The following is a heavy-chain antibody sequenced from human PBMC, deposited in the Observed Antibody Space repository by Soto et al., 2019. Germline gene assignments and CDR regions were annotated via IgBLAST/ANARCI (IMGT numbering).Heavy chain of an antibody. Sequence: PSETLSLTCTVSGGSISSGDYYWSWIRQPPGKGLEWIGYIYYSGSTYYNPSLKSRVTISVDTSKNQFSLKLSSVTAAGTAVYYCAREVYYDSSGYSNFDYWGQGTLVTVSS. D-gene: IGHD3-22*01. J-gene: IGHJ4*02. CDR2: IYYSGST. V-gene: IGHV4-30-4*01. CDR1: GGSISSGDYY. CDR3: AREVYYDSSGYSNFDY.